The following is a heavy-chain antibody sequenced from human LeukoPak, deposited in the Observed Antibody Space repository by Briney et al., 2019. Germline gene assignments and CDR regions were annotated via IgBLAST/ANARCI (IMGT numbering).Heavy chain of an antibody. CDR3: ARAAMVRGVIHYYFDY. V-gene: IGHV4-30-2*01. CDR2: IYHSGST. Sequence: SQTLSLTCAVSGGSISSGGYSWSWIRQPPGKGLEWIGYIYHSGSTYYNPSLKSRVTISVDRSKNQFSLKLSSVTAADTAVYYCARAAMVRGVIHYYFDYWGRGTLVTVSS. D-gene: IGHD3-10*01. J-gene: IGHJ4*02. CDR1: GGSISSGGYS.